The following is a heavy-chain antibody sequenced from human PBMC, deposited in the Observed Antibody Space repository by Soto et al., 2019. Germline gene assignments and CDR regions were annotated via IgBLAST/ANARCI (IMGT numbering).Heavy chain of an antibody. CDR2: IIPILGIA. CDR3: HLLNYYGSGS. V-gene: IGHV1-69*02. Sequence: QVQLVQSGAEVKKPGSSVKVSCKASGGTFSSYTISWVRQAPGQGLEWMGRIIPILGIANYAQKFQGRVTITADKSTSTDYMELSSLRSEDTAVYYCHLLNYYGSGSWGQGTLVTVSS. J-gene: IGHJ4*02. CDR1: GGTFSSYT. D-gene: IGHD3-10*01.